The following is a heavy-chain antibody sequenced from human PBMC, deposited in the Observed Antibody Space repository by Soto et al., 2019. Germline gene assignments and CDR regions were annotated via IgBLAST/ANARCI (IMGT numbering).Heavy chain of an antibody. Sequence: QVQLVQSGAEVRKPGASVQVSCKASGYTFTRYSINWVRQAPGQGLEWEGWISNYNGDTKYAEKFQGRVTLTTDTFTTTSYMDLRSLTSDDTAMYFCARGDSTGSPTGWFDPWGQGTLVTVLS. CDR1: GYTFTRYS. D-gene: IGHD6-19*01. CDR2: ISNYNGDT. J-gene: IGHJ5*02. CDR3: ARGDSTGSPTGWFDP. V-gene: IGHV1-18*04.